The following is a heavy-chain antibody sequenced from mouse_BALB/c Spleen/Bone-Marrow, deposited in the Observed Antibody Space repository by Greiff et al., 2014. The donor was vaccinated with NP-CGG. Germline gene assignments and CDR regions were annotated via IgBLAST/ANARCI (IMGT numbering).Heavy chain of an antibody. V-gene: IGHV1-15*01. D-gene: IGHD2-1*01. CDR2: IDPETGGT. CDR3: TRWDGNYGWFAY. J-gene: IGHJ3*01. Sequence: QVQLKESGAELVRPGASVTLSCKASGYAFTDYEMHWVKQKPVHSLEWIGAIDPETGGTAYNQKFKGKATLTADKSSSTAYMELRSLTSEDSAVYYCTRWDGNYGWFAYWGQGTLVTVSA. CDR1: GYAFTDYE.